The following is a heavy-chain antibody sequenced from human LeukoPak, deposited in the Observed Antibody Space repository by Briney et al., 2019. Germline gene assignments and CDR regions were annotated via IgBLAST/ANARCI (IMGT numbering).Heavy chain of an antibody. Sequence: SETLSLTCTVSGGSISSYYWSWIRQPPGKGLEWIGYIYYNGRINYNPSLKSRIAISVDTSKNQFSLRLSSVTAADTAVYYCARRVGAFPTYYFDYWGQGTRVTVSS. CDR3: ARRVGAFPTYYFDY. J-gene: IGHJ4*02. D-gene: IGHD3-3*02. CDR2: IYYNGRI. CDR1: GGSISSYY. V-gene: IGHV4-59*08.